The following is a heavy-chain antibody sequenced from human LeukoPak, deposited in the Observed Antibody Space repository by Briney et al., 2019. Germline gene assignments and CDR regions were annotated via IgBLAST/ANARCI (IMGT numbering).Heavy chain of an antibody. V-gene: IGHV4-39*01. CDR1: GGSVSNSNCC. CDR3: ARPLDCNYGGTAFDI. Sequence: ASETLSLTCTVSGGSVSNSNCCWGWIRQPPGKQLEWIGSIDYSGSPLYNPSLKSRVTISVDTSKNQFSLKLSSVTAADTAVYYCARPLDCNYGGTAFDIWGQGTMDTVSS. D-gene: IGHD4-23*01. CDR2: IDYSGSP. J-gene: IGHJ3*02.